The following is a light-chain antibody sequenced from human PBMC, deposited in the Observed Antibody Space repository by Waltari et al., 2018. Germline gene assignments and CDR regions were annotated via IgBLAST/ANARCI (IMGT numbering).Light chain of an antibody. CDR1: NSDVGRYNL. CDR3: CSYAGSFTWV. CDR2: DVT. J-gene: IGLJ3*02. Sequence: QSAPTQPASVSGSPGQSITISCTGTNSDVGRYNLVSWYQQHPAKAPKLIIYDVTAPPSGFSDRLSGSKSGNTAALTISGLQAEDEADFYCCSYAGSFTWVFGGGTKLTVL. V-gene: IGLV2-23*02.